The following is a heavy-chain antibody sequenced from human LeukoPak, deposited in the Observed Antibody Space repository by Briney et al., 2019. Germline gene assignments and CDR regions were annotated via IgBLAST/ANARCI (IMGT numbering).Heavy chain of an antibody. J-gene: IGHJ3*02. CDR3: VKDGRYTFGLDAFEI. CDR1: GFTFNNYA. Sequence: GGSLRLSCAASGFTFNNYAMSWVRQAPGQGLEWLSTISGSGTHTHYADSVQGRITVSRDNSKNTQTLQMNSLRAEDTGVYYCVKDGRYTFGLDAFEIWGQGTMVTVSS. D-gene: IGHD5-18*01. V-gene: IGHV3-23*01. CDR2: ISGSGTHT.